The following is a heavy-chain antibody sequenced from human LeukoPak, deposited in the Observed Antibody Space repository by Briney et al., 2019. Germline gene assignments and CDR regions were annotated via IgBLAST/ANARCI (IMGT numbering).Heavy chain of an antibody. CDR2: INYSGST. V-gene: IGHV4-34*01. J-gene: IGHJ2*01. CDR1: GGSFSLYY. Sequence: SETQSLTCAVYGGSFSLYYWSWTPDPPGKGLEWIGQINYSGSTNYDPSLKGRVTISVDTSKNQLSLQLSSVTAADTAVYYCASLRWELLILLPFYWYFDLWGRGTLVTVSS. CDR3: ASLRWELLILLPFYWYFDL. D-gene: IGHD1-26*01.